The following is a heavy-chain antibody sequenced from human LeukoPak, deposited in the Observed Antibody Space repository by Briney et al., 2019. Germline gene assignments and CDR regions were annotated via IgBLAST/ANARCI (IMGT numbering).Heavy chain of an antibody. V-gene: IGHV1-69*01. CDR3: ASSVPGYSSGWYFVH. CDR1: GGTFSSYA. J-gene: IGHJ4*02. Sequence: GSSVKVSCKASGGTFSSYAISWVRQAPGHGLEWMGGIIPIFGTANYAQKFQGRVTITADESTSTAYMELSSLRSEDTAVYYCASSVPGYSSGWYFVHWGQGTLVTVSS. CDR2: IIPIFGTA. D-gene: IGHD6-19*01.